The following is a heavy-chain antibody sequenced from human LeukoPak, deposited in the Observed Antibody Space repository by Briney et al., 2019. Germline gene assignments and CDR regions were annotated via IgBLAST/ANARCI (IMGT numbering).Heavy chain of an antibody. J-gene: IGHJ4*02. CDR1: AYTFSDYY. CDR3: AIKRIYGNPFDY. D-gene: IGHD2/OR15-2a*01. Sequence: ASVKVSCKCSAYTFSDYYVHWVRQAPGQGLEWMGWFHPSSGGAGYAQKLQGRVIMTRDTSISTAYMQLTRLTSDDTDAYYCAIKRIYGNPFDYWGQGTLVTVSS. V-gene: IGHV1-2*02. CDR2: FHPSSGGA.